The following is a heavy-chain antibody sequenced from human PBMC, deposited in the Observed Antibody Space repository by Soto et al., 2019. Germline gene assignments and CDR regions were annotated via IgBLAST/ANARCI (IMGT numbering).Heavy chain of an antibody. CDR2: IYYSGST. CDR1: GGSISSGGYY. Sequence: QVQLQESGPGLVKPSQTLSLTCTVSGGSISSGGYYWSWIRQHPWTGLEWIGYIYYSGSTYYNPSLKSRVTITVDTSKTQFSLQLSSGTAADTAVYYCARSVIMVYAIYYMDVWGKGTTVTVSS. J-gene: IGHJ6*03. V-gene: IGHV4-31*03. CDR3: ARSVIMVYAIYYMDV. D-gene: IGHD2-8*01.